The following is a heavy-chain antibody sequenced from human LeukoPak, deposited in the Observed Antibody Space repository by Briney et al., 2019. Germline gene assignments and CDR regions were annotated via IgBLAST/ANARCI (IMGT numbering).Heavy chain of an antibody. Sequence: GGSLRLSCAASGFNVSSNYMNWVRQAPGKGLEWVSVIYSDGSAYYADSVKGRFTVSRHNSKNTLYLQMNSLRTEDTAVYYCATEYVRTHYFDWWGHGTLVTVSS. CDR2: IYSDGSA. D-gene: IGHD3-16*01. CDR1: GFNVSSNY. CDR3: ATEYVRTHYFDW. V-gene: IGHV3-53*04. J-gene: IGHJ4*01.